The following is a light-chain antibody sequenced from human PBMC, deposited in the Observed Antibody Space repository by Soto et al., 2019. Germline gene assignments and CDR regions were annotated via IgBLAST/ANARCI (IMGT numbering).Light chain of an antibody. V-gene: IGKV3-20*01. Sequence: VLTQSPGTLSLSPEERATLSCRGSQSVSSSFLAWYQQKPGQAPRLLISGASSRATGIPDRFSGGGSGTAFTLTINRLEPEDFAVYYCQQCGSSPWTFGQGTKVEIK. CDR3: QQCGSSPWT. J-gene: IGKJ1*01. CDR1: QSVSSSF. CDR2: GAS.